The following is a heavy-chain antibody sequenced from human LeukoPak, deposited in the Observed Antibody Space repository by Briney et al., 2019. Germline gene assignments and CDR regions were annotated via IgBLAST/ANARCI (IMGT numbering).Heavy chain of an antibody. CDR1: GFTFSSYA. Sequence: PGGSLRLSCAASGFTFSSYAMHWVRQAPGKGLEWVAFIRYDGSNKYYADSVKGRFTISRDNSKNTLYLQMNSLRAEDTAVYYCAKVLDFGGNLPFDYWGQGTLVTVSS. J-gene: IGHJ4*02. CDR3: AKVLDFGGNLPFDY. CDR2: IRYDGSNK. D-gene: IGHD4/OR15-4a*01. V-gene: IGHV3-30*02.